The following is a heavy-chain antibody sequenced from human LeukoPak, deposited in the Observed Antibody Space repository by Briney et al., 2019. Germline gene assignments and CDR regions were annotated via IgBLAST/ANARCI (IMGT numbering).Heavy chain of an antibody. CDR3: ARPLVPAAMSWFDP. CDR1: GGSISSSSYY. V-gene: IGHV4-39*01. J-gene: IGHJ5*02. D-gene: IGHD2-2*01. CDR2: IYYSGST. Sequence: SETLSLTCTVSGGSISSSSYYWGWIRQPPGKGLEWTGSIYYSGSTYYNPSLKSRVTISVDTSKNQFSLKLSSVTAADTAVYYCARPLVPAAMSWFDPWGQGTLVTVSS.